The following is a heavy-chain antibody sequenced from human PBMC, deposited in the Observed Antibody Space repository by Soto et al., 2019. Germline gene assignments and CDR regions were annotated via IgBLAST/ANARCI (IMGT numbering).Heavy chain of an antibody. J-gene: IGHJ5*02. CDR2: ISSSSSYI. D-gene: IGHD3-22*01. Sequence: GSLRLSCAASGFTFSSYSMNWVRQAPGKGLEWVSSISSSSSYIYYADSVKGRFTISRDNAKNSLYLQMNSLRAEDTAVYYCARDASYDSSGYYSSNWFDPWGQGTLVTVSS. CDR3: ARDASYDSSGYYSSNWFDP. CDR1: GFTFSSYS. V-gene: IGHV3-21*01.